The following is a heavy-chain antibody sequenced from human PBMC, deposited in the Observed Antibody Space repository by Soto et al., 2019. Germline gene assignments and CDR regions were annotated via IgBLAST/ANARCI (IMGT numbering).Heavy chain of an antibody. D-gene: IGHD6-19*01. V-gene: IGHV1-2*02. Sequence: ASVKVSCKASGYTFTGYYMHWVRQAPGQGLEWMGWINPNSGGTNYAQKFQGRVTMTRDTSISTAYMELSRLRSDDTAVYYCARWDVAGDRAHAFDIWGQGTMVTVSS. CDR3: ARWDVAGDRAHAFDI. CDR1: GYTFTGYY. J-gene: IGHJ3*02. CDR2: INPNSGGT.